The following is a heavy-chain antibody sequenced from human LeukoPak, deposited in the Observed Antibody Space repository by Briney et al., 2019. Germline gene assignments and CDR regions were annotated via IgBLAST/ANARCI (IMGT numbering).Heavy chain of an antibody. CDR2: INPNSGGT. Sequence: ASVKVSCKASGYRFTEYYIQWVRQAPGQGLEWMGRINPNSGGTNYAQKLQGRVTMTRDTSINTAYMELSRLTSDDTAVYYCARVPQSCSGGSCYYYYMDVWGKGTTVTVYS. CDR3: ARVPQSCSGGSCYYYYMDV. J-gene: IGHJ6*03. CDR1: GYRFTEYY. D-gene: IGHD2-15*01. V-gene: IGHV1-2*06.